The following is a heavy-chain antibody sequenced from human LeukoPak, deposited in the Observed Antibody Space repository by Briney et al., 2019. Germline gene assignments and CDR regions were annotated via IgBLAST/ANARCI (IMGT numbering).Heavy chain of an antibody. CDR1: GFTFSQYS. V-gene: IGHV3-21*01. Sequence: GRSLRLSCAASGFTFSQYSMNWVRQAPGKGLEWVSSISSSSAYIYYADSLKGRFTISRDNAKNSLYLQMTSLRAEDTALYYCARAVAAQRSGFDNWGQGTVVTVSS. CDR2: ISSSSAYI. J-gene: IGHJ3*02. CDR3: ARAVAAQRSGFDN. D-gene: IGHD6-19*01.